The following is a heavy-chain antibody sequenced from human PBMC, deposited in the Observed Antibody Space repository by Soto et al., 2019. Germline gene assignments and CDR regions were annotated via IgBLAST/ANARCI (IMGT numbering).Heavy chain of an antibody. D-gene: IGHD6-19*01. CDR2: INAGNGNT. CDR3: ARGGIAVAGRLWYFDL. V-gene: IGHV1-3*01. Sequence: QVQLVQSGAEVKKPGASVKVSCKASGYTFTSYAMHWVRQAPGQRLEWMGWINAGNGNTKYSQKFQGRVTITRDTSASTAYMELSSLRSEDTAVYYCARGGIAVAGRLWYFDLWGRGTLVNVSS. CDR1: GYTFTSYA. J-gene: IGHJ2*01.